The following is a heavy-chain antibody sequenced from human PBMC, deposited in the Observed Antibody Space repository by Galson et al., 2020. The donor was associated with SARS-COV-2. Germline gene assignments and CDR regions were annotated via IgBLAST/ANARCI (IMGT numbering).Heavy chain of an antibody. CDR1: GFTLGDDN. CDR3: VRDIATRDDGGNQFEY. J-gene: IGHJ4*02. CDR2: MSDSGSYS. V-gene: IGHV3-21*05. D-gene: IGHD4-17*01. Sequence: WGSLRLSCVVSGFTLGDDNFNWVRHAPGKGMEWVSSMSDSGSYSFYADSLKGGFTISRDNTKNSLYLQMNSLRIEDTAVYYCVRDIATRDDGGNQFEYWGQGTMVTVSS.